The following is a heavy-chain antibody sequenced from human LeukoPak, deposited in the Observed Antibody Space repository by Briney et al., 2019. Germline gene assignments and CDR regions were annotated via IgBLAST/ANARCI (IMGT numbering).Heavy chain of an antibody. CDR3: ARRDSSGYANAFDT. J-gene: IGHJ3*02. CDR1: GGSISRSGYY. CDR2: IYYSGRT. V-gene: IGHV4-39*01. Sequence: SETLSLTCTVSGGSISRSGYYWGWIRQPPGKGLEWIGSIYYSGRTYLNPSLKSRVTISVDTSKNQFSLKLSSVTAADTAVYYCARRDSSGYANAFDTWGQGTMVTVSS. D-gene: IGHD3-22*01.